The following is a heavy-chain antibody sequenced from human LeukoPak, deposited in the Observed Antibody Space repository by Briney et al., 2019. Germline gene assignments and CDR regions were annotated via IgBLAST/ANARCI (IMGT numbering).Heavy chain of an antibody. CDR2: ISGSGGST. Sequence: PGGSLRLSCAASGFTFSSYAMSWVRKAPGKGLEWVSAISGSGGSTYYADSVKGRFTISRDNAKNSLYLQMNSLRAEDTAVYYCARDSGGSYWNWGQGTLVTVSS. V-gene: IGHV3-23*01. D-gene: IGHD1-26*01. CDR1: GFTFSSYA. J-gene: IGHJ4*02. CDR3: ARDSGGSYWN.